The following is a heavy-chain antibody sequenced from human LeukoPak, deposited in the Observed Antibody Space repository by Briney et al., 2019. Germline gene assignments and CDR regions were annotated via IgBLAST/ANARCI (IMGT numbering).Heavy chain of an antibody. J-gene: IGHJ6*03. CDR3: AKGYYTHDYYYYMDV. Sequence: ASVKVSCKASGGTFSSYAISWVRQAPGQGLEWMGRIFPILGIANYAQKFQGRVTITADESTSTAYMELSSLRSEDTAVYYCAKGYYTHDYYYYMDVWGKGTTVTVSS. V-gene: IGHV1-69*04. CDR2: IFPILGIA. D-gene: IGHD1-26*01. CDR1: GGTFSSYA.